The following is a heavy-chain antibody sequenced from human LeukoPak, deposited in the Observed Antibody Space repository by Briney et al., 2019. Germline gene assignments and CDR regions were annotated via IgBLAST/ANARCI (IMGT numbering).Heavy chain of an antibody. CDR3: ARFYDSSAIGED. V-gene: IGHV3-21*01. CDR2: ISSGGSYI. D-gene: IGHD3-22*01. CDR1: GFTFRSYT. Sequence: GGSLRLSCAASGFTFRSYTMNWVRQAPGKGLEWVSSISSGGSYIYYADSVKGRFTISRDNTKNSLYLQMNSLRAEDTAVYYCARFYDSSAIGEDWGQGTLVTVSS. J-gene: IGHJ4*02.